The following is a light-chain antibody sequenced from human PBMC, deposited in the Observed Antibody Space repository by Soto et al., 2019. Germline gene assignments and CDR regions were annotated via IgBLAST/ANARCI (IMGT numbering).Light chain of an antibody. V-gene: IGKV3-20*01. CDR2: DAS. Sequence: VLTHSPGTQSLSPGERATLSCRASQTVRNNYLAWYQQRPGQAPRLLIYDASRSATGIPDRFRGGGSGTDFTLTLSRLEPEDCAVYYSQQFSSYPHTFGGGTKVDI. CDR1: QTVRNNY. CDR3: QQFSSYPHT. J-gene: IGKJ4*01.